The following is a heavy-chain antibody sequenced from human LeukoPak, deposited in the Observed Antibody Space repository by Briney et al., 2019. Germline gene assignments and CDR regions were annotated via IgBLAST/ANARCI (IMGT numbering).Heavy chain of an antibody. J-gene: IGHJ6*03. CDR2: ITGSGGNT. CDR1: GFTFNIYA. Sequence: GGSLRLSCAASGFTFNIYAMSWVRQAPGKGLEWVSVITGSGGNTFYADSVKGRFTISRDNSKNTLYLQMNSLRAEDTAIYYCAKNGDRGAYCTGGTCYPYFYYYMDVWGKGTTVTI. CDR3: AKNGDRGAYCTGGTCYPYFYYYMDV. V-gene: IGHV3-23*01. D-gene: IGHD2-15*01.